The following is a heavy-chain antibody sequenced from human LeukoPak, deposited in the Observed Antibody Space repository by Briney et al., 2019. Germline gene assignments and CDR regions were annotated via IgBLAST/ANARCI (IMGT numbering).Heavy chain of an antibody. Sequence: GGSLRLSCAASGFTFSSYGMHWVRQAPGKGLEWVAVISYDGSNKYYADSVKGRFTISRDNSKSTLYLQMNSLRAEDTAVYYCAKDFGEYYDFWSGYYPSYWGQGTLVTVSS. CDR2: ISYDGSNK. CDR1: GFTFSSYG. D-gene: IGHD3-3*01. V-gene: IGHV3-30*18. J-gene: IGHJ4*02. CDR3: AKDFGEYYDFWSGYYPSY.